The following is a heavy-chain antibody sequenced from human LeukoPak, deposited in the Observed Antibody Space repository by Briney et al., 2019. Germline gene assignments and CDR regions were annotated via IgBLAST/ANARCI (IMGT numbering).Heavy chain of an antibody. V-gene: IGHV1-69*04. CDR3: ARGAYYYDSSGYRYYFDY. J-gene: IGHJ4*02. D-gene: IGHD3-22*01. CDR1: GFTFSSYA. Sequence: PGGSLRLSCAASGFTFSSYAISWVRQAPGQGLEWMGRIIPILGIANYAQKFQGRVTITADKSTSTAYMELSSLRSEDTAVYYCARGAYYYDSSGYRYYFDYWGQGTLVTVSS. CDR2: IIPILGIA.